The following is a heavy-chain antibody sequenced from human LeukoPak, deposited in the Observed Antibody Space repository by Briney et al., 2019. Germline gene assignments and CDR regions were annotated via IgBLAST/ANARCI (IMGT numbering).Heavy chain of an antibody. Sequence: GGTLRLSCAASGFTFSSYAVSWVRQAPGKGLERVSGITASGDNTYYADSVKGRFNISRDNSKSTLYLQMNSLRAEDTAVYYCARDTRGVFDYWGQGTLVTVSS. J-gene: IGHJ4*02. CDR1: GFTFSSYA. V-gene: IGHV3-23*01. CDR2: ITASGDNT. D-gene: IGHD2-8*02. CDR3: ARDTRGVFDY.